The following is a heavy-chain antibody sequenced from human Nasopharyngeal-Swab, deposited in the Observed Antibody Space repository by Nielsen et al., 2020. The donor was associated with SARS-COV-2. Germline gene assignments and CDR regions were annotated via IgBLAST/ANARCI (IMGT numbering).Heavy chain of an antibody. J-gene: IGHJ6*02. Sequence: GGSLRLSCAASGFTFNKYNFNWVRQAPGKGLEWVSSISSSSSYIYYADSVKGRFTISRDNAKNSFSLQMNSLRAEDTVVYYCARDGLDYDFWSAYFMDVWGQGTTVTVSS. CDR3: ARDGLDYDFWSAYFMDV. CDR2: ISSSSSYI. CDR1: GFTFNKYN. D-gene: IGHD3-3*01. V-gene: IGHV3-21*01.